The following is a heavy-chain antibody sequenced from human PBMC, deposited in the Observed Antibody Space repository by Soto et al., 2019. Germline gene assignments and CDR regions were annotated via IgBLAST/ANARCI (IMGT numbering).Heavy chain of an antibody. CDR2: IYTSGST. J-gene: IGHJ6*02. Sequence: SETLSLTCTVSGGSISSYYWSWIRQPAGKGLEWIGRIYTSGSTNYNPSLKSRVTMSVDTSKNQFSLKLSSVTAADTAVYYCARMPPRLPNNQRYYYYYYGMDVWGQGTTVTVSS. CDR1: GGSISSYY. D-gene: IGHD1-20*01. V-gene: IGHV4-4*07. CDR3: ARMPPRLPNNQRYYYYYYGMDV.